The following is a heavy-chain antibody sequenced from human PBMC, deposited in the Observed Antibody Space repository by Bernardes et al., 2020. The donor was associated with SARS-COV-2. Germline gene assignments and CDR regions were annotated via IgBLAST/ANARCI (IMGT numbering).Heavy chain of an antibody. D-gene: IGHD6-19*01. CDR3: AKPYSTGWYELDY. CDR1: GFTSSFYA. V-gene: IGHV3-23*01. J-gene: IGHJ4*02. CDR2: ISGGGGTT. Sequence: GGSLRLSCAASGFTSSFYAMSWVRQAPGKGLEWVAAISGGGGTTYYADSVKDRFTISRDNSRNTLYLQMNRLRAEDTAVYYCAKPYSTGWYELDYWGQGTLVTVSS.